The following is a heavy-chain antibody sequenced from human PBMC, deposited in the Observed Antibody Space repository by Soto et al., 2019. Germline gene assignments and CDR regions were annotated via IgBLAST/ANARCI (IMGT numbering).Heavy chain of an antibody. CDR2: IKSKTDGGTT. V-gene: IGHV3-15*01. CDR1: GFTFSNAW. J-gene: IGHJ4*02. CDR3: TTDLYIVVVVADTIN. D-gene: IGHD2-15*01. Sequence: PGGSLRLSCAASGFTFSNAWMSWVRQAPGKGLEWVGRIKSKTDGGTTDYDAPVKGRFTISRDDSKNTQYLQMNSLKNEDTAVNYCTTDLYIVVVVADTINWGQGTLVTVSS.